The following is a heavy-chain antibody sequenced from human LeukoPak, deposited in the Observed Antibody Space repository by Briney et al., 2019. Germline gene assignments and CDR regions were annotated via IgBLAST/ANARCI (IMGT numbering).Heavy chain of an antibody. CDR1: GYTFTSYY. J-gene: IGHJ5*02. V-gene: IGHV1-46*01. CDR2: INPSGGST. D-gene: IGHD3-3*01. CDR3: ARSFIPLSSVLRFLDRVPGGWFDP. Sequence: ASVKVSCKASGYTFTSYYMHWVRQAPGQGLEWMGIINPSGGSTGYAQKFQGRVTMTRDTSTSTVYMELSSLRSEDTAVYYCARSFIPLSSVLRFLDRVPGGWFDPWGQGTLVTVSS.